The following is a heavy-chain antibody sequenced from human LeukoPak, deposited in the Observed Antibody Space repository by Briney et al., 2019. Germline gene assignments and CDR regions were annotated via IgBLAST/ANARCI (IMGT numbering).Heavy chain of an antibody. J-gene: IGHJ4*02. Sequence: GGSLRLSCAASGFTFSIYAMSWVRQAPGKGLEWVSAISGSGGSTYYADSVKGRFTISRDNSKNTLYLQMNSLRAEDTAVYYCAHGYSYAKYYFDYWGQGTLVTVSS. V-gene: IGHV3-23*01. CDR2: ISGSGGST. D-gene: IGHD5-18*01. CDR1: GFTFSIYA. CDR3: AHGYSYAKYYFDY.